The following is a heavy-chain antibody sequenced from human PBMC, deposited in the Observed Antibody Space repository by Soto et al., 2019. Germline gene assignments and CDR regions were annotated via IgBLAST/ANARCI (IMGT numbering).Heavy chain of an antibody. CDR1: GFTFSSND. D-gene: IGHD5-18*01. J-gene: IGHJ3*01. Sequence: EVQLVESGGGLIQPGGSLRLSCEASGFTFSSNDMNWVRQAPGKGLEWVSLIWTSGSTAYADSVKGRFTISRDNSRLALYLHMTSLRAEDTAVYYFATRPIQRGAPWGQGTMVTVSS. CDR2: IWTSGST. V-gene: IGHV3-53*01. CDR3: ATRPIQRGAP.